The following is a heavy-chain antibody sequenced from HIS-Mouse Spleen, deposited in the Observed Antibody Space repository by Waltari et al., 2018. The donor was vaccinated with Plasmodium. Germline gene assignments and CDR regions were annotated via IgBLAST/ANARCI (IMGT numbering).Heavy chain of an antibody. CDR1: GFTFSSYG. J-gene: IGHJ4*02. CDR3: AKAQGVINFDY. CDR2: ISYDGSNK. D-gene: IGHD3-16*01. V-gene: IGHV3-30*18. Sequence: QVQLVESGGGVVQPGRSLRLSCAASGFTFSSYGMHWVRQAPGKGREWGAVISYDGSNKYYADSVKGRFTISRDNSKNTLYLQMNSLRAEDTAVYYCAKAQGVINFDYWGQGTLVTVSS.